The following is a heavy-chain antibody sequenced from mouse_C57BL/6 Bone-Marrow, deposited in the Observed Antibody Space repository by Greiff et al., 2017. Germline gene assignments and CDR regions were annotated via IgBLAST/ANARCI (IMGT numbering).Heavy chain of an antibody. CDR3: ARFITTEGYAMDY. D-gene: IGHD1-1*01. CDR2: INPNYGTT. Sequence: VQLQQPGPELVKPGASVKISCKASGYSFTDYNMNWVKQSNGQSLEWIGVINPNYGTTSYNQKFKGKATLTVDQSSSTAYMQLNSLTSEDSAVYYCARFITTEGYAMDYWGKGTSVTVSS. V-gene: IGHV1-39*01. CDR1: GYSFTDYN. J-gene: IGHJ4*01.